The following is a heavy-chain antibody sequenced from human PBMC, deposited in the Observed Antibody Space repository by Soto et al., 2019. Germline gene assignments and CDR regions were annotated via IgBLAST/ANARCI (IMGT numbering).Heavy chain of an antibody. Sequence: QVQLQESGPGLVKPSETLSLTCTVSAASSSSFYWSWIRQPPGKGLEWIGYMYNIGRTNYNPSLKSRVTISLDTSKNQFSLNLTSVIAADTAVYYCARSFCRDAVRCNWFDPWGQGTLVTVSS. V-gene: IGHV4-59*01. J-gene: IGHJ5*02. CDR1: AASSSSFY. CDR3: ARSFCRDAVRCNWFDP. D-gene: IGHD2-8*01. CDR2: MYNIGRT.